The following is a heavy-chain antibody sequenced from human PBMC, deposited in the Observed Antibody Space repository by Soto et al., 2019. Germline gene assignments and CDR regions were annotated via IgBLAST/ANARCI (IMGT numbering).Heavy chain of an antibody. J-gene: IGHJ6*02. CDR3: ARERGIAAEYYYYYYGMDV. D-gene: IGHD6-13*01. CDR2: TYYRSKWYN. V-gene: IGHV6-1*01. Sequence: SQTLSLTCAISGDSVSSNSAAWNWIRQSPSRGLEWLGRTYYRSKWYNDYAVSVKSRITINPDTSKNQFSLQLNSVTPEDTAMYYCARERGIAAEYYYYYYGMDVWGQGTTVTVSS. CDR1: GDSVSSNSAA.